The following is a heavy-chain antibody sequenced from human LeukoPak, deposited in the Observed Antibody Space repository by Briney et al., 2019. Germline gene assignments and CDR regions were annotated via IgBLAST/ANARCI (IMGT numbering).Heavy chain of an antibody. D-gene: IGHD2-2*01. Sequence: GGSLRLSCAASGFTFSSYAMSWVRQAPGKGLEWVSAISGSGGSTYYADSVKGRFTISRDNSKNTLYLQMNSLRAEDTAVYYCANRGKYCSSTSCLGSAQVDYWGQGTLVTVSS. J-gene: IGHJ4*02. CDR3: ANRGKYCSSTSCLGSAQVDY. V-gene: IGHV3-23*01. CDR2: ISGSGGST. CDR1: GFTFSSYA.